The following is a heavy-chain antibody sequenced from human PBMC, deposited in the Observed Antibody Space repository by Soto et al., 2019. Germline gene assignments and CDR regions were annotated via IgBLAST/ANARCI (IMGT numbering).Heavy chain of an antibody. V-gene: IGHV4-59*08. CDR1: GGSFSSYY. J-gene: IGHJ6*03. D-gene: IGHD2-15*01. Sequence: PSETLSLTCTVSGGSFSSYYWSWIRQSPGKGLEYIGFISYGGTTNYNPSLKSRVTMSLDTSRNQFSLQLTSVTAADTAVYYCARAVVVVAADQYYYCMDVWGKGTTVPVSS. CDR2: ISYGGTT. CDR3: ARAVVVVAADQYYYCMDV.